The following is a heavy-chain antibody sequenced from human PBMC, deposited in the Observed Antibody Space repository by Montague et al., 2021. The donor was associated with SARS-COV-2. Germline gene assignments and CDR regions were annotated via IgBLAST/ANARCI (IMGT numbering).Heavy chain of an antibody. J-gene: IGHJ2*01. Sequence: SETLSLTCSVSGGSINNYYWGWVRQSPGKGLEWIGYIYYSGSVTTSYNPSFKSRVSISVDTSESQFSLKLTSVTAADTAVYYCARRGGGEVFARFMYWYFDVWSRGSLVTVSS. CDR2: IYYSGSVTT. CDR3: ARRGGGEVFARFMYWYFDV. CDR1: GGSINNYY. V-gene: IGHV4-59*13. D-gene: IGHD2-21*01.